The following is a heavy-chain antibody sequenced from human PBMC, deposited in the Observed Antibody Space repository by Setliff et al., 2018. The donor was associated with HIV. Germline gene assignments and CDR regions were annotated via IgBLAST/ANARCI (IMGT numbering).Heavy chain of an antibody. Sequence: PSETLSLTCTVSGGSISSRTYYWGCIRQPPGKGLEWIGSISSSGNTYYNPSLKSRVTMSVDTSKNQFSLRLTSVTAVDTAVYFCARLRITMIMMLNYFDYWGQGTLVTVSS. J-gene: IGHJ4*02. D-gene: IGHD3-22*01. CDR1: GGSISSRTYY. CDR3: ARLRITMIMMLNYFDY. CDR2: ISSSGNT. V-gene: IGHV4-39*07.